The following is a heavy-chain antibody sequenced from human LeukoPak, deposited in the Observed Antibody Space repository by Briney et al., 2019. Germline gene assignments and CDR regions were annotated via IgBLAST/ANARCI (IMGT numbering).Heavy chain of an antibody. CDR3: ARGGHCSSTSCPKQPPPPHVLDWFDH. J-gene: IGHJ5*02. CDR2: IIPIFGTA. CDR1: GGTFSSYA. V-gene: IGHV1-69*01. Sequence: RSSVKVSCKASGGTFSSYAISWVRQAPGQGLEWMGGIIPIFGTANYAQKFQGRVTITADESTSTAYMELSSLRSEDTAVYYCARGGHCSSTSCPKQPPPPHVLDWFDHWGQGTLVTVSS. D-gene: IGHD2-2*01.